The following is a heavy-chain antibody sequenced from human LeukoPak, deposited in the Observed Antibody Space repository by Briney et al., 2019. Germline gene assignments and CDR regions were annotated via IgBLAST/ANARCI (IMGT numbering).Heavy chain of an antibody. Sequence: SETPSLTCTVSGGSISDYYWSWIRQPPGKGLEWIGYINYSGNTNYNPSLTSRVTISVDTSKNQFSLRLTSVTAADTAVFYCAREGRQDYVYFDYWGQGSLVTVSS. CDR2: INYSGNT. CDR3: AREGRQDYVYFDY. D-gene: IGHD4-17*01. CDR1: GGSISDYY. V-gene: IGHV4-59*01. J-gene: IGHJ4*02.